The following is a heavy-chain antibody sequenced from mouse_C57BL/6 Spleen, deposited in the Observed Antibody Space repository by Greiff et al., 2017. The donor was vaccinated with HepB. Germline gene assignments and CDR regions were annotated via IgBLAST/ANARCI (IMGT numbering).Heavy chain of an antibody. CDR2: IYPGSGNT. V-gene: IGHV1-76*01. CDR1: GYTFTDYY. Sequence: QVQLQQSGAELVRPGASVKLSCKASGYTFTDYYINWVKQRPGQGLEWIARIYPGSGNTYYDEKFKGKATLTAEKSSSTAYMQLSSLTSEDSAVYFCAREGDYSNRGYWYFDVWGTGTTVTVSS. D-gene: IGHD2-5*01. CDR3: AREGDYSNRGYWYFDV. J-gene: IGHJ1*03.